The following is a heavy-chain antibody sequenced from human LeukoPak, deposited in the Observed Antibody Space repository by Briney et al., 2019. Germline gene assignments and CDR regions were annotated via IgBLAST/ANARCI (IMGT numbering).Heavy chain of an antibody. CDR1: GGSISSYY. Sequence: PSETLSLTCTVSGGSISSYYWSWIRQPAGKGLEWIGRIYTSGSTNYNPSLKSRVTISVDTSKNQFSLKLSSVTAADTAVYYCARVVVVPAALNWFDPWGQGTLVTVSS. CDR3: ARVVVVPAALNWFDP. V-gene: IGHV4-4*07. D-gene: IGHD2-2*01. J-gene: IGHJ5*02. CDR2: IYTSGST.